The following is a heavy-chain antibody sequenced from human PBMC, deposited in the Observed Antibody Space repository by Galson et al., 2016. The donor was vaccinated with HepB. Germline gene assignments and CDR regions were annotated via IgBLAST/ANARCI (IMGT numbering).Heavy chain of an antibody. CDR2: ISTRRTT. J-gene: IGHJ4*02. CDR1: GFVFSHFG. Sequence: SCAASGFVFSHFGLSWVRQAPGKGLEWVASISTRRTTYYSDSVQGRFTISRDNSNNTLYLQMNGLRAEDTAVYYCAKERLVRRIFDHWGQGTLLTVSS. D-gene: IGHD1-1*01. V-gene: IGHV3-23*01. CDR3: AKERLVRRIFDH.